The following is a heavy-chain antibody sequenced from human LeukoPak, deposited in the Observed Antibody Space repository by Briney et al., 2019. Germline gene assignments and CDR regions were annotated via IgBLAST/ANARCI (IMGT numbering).Heavy chain of an antibody. CDR3: ARGLYYDIRV. Sequence: SETLSLTCTVSGASISNSFYYWGWIRQPPGKGLEWIGRIYTSGSTNYNPSLKSRVTMSVDTSKNQFSLKLSSVTAADTAVYYCARGLYYDIRVWGQGTLVTVSS. CDR1: GASISNSFYY. D-gene: IGHD3-9*01. CDR2: IYTSGST. V-gene: IGHV4-61*05. J-gene: IGHJ4*02.